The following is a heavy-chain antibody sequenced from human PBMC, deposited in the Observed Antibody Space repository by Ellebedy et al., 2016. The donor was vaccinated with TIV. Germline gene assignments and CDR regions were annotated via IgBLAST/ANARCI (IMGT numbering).Heavy chain of an antibody. CDR2: ISYDGSNE. CDR1: GFTFSSYG. V-gene: IGHV3-30*18. CDR3: AKSYSNSPNFYYHHGLDV. D-gene: IGHD4-11*01. J-gene: IGHJ6*02. Sequence: GESLKISCAASGFTFSSYGMHWARQAPGKGLEWVAVISYDGSNENYANSVKGRFTISRDNSKNSLYLQMNSLRAEDTAVYKCAKSYSNSPNFYYHHGLDVWGQGTTVTVSS.